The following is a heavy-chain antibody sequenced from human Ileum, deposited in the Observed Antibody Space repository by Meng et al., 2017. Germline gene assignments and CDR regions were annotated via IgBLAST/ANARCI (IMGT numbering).Heavy chain of an antibody. V-gene: IGHV3-73*01. D-gene: IGHD6-13*01. CDR1: GFRFRPSS. J-gene: IGHJ4*02. Sequence: FVLLRVSLTLSFAASGFRFRPSSMLSLRHASVTVLAFFVHIRSKTNNYATAYAASVKGRFTITRDESKNTAYLQMSSLKTEDTAVYYCTRLYSAGWGQGTLVTVS. CDR3: TRLYSAG. CDR2: IRSKTNNYAT.